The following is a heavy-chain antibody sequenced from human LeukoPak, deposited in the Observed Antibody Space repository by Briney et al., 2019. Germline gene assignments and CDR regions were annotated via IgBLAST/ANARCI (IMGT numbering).Heavy chain of an antibody. CDR2: MDSGGST. CDR3: ARDRGANWFDP. V-gene: IGHV3-66*01. J-gene: IGHJ5*02. D-gene: IGHD3-10*01. CDR1: GFTVSSNH. Sequence: GGSLRLSCAASGFTVSSNHMNWVRQAPGKGLEWVSVMDSGGSTYYADSVKGRFTISRDNSKNTLYLQMNSLRAEDTAVYYCARDRGANWFDPWGQGTLVTVSS.